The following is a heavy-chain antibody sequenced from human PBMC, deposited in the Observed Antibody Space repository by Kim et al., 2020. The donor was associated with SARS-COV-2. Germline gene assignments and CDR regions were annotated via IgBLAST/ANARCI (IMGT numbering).Heavy chain of an antibody. CDR3: ARDTLSGYNNNWSLAFDH. V-gene: IGHV3-30-3*01. CDR1: GFTFSSYA. CDR2: ISYDGSNE. J-gene: IGHJ4*02. D-gene: IGHD5-12*01. Sequence: GGSLRLSCAASGFTFSSYAMHWVRQAPGKGLEWVAVISYDGSNEYYADSVKGRFTNSRDNSKNTLYLQMNSLRAEETAVYYCARDTLSGYNNNWSLAFDHWGQGTLVTVSS.